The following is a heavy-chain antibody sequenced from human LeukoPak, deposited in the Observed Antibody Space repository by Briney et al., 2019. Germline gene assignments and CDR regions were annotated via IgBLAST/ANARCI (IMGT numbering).Heavy chain of an antibody. Sequence: PGGSLRLSCEASGFTFSTYSMNWVRQAPGKGLEWVAHVSSGSANIYYADSVKGRLTISRDNAENSLYLQMSSLRAEDTAVYYCARDRGSTAVVRGVNHCWGQGTLVTVSS. CDR3: ARDRGSTAVVRGVNHC. J-gene: IGHJ4*02. CDR2: VSSGSANI. CDR1: GFTFSTYS. D-gene: IGHD3-10*01. V-gene: IGHV3-48*04.